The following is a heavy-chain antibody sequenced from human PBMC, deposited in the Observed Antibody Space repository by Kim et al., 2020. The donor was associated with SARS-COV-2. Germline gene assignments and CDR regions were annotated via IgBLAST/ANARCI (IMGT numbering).Heavy chain of an antibody. CDR1: GFTFSSYV. CDR2: ISYDGNNK. J-gene: IGHJ4*02. V-gene: IGHV3-30*18. CDR3: SKLPLVTTLSSFDF. D-gene: IGHD4-17*01. Sequence: GGSLRLSCAASGFTFSSYVMHWVRQAPGKGLEWVAVISYDGNNKYYADSVKGRFTISRDNSKNTLYLQMNSLIAVDTAVYYCSKLPLVTTLSSFDFRGQRTLVTVSS.